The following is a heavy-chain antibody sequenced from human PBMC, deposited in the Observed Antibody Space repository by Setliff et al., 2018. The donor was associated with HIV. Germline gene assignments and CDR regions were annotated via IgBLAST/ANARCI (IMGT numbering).Heavy chain of an antibody. V-gene: IGHV3-23*01. Sequence: GESLRLSCAASGFTFRNYAMTWVRQAPGKGLEWVSTISPSSGGTNYADSVKGRFTISRDNSKNILYLQMNSLRVEDSAVYYCAKTVALLRAARLDLGYWGQGTLVTVSS. D-gene: IGHD6-6*01. CDR2: ISPSSGGT. J-gene: IGHJ4*02. CDR1: GFTFRNYA. CDR3: AKTVALLRAARLDLGY.